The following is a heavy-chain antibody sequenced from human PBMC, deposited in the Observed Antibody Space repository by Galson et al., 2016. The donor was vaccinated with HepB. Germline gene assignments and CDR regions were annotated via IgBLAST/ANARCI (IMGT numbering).Heavy chain of an antibody. V-gene: IGHV3-30*18. J-gene: IGHJ6*02. Sequence: SLRLSCAASDFTFSSYAMHWVRQAPGKGLEWVAVISFDGSRKHSADSVKGRFTISRDNSNNTVFLQMNSLRAEDTAVYYCAKPRGRNYNYHYGLDVWGQGTTVTVSS. CDR2: ISFDGSRK. D-gene: IGHD1-1*01. CDR1: DFTFSSYA. CDR3: AKPRGRNYNYHYGLDV.